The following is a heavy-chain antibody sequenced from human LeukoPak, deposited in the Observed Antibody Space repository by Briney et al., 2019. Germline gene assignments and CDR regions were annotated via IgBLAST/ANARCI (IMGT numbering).Heavy chain of an antibody. Sequence: ASVKVSCKASGYTFTSYGISWVRQAPGQGLEWMGWISAYNGNTNYAQKLQGRVTMTTDTSTSTAYMELRSLRSDDTAVYYCARKPYDFWSGLGDNWFDPWGQGTLVTVSS. J-gene: IGHJ5*02. CDR2: ISAYNGNT. D-gene: IGHD3-3*01. CDR3: ARKPYDFWSGLGDNWFDP. V-gene: IGHV1-18*01. CDR1: GYTFTSYG.